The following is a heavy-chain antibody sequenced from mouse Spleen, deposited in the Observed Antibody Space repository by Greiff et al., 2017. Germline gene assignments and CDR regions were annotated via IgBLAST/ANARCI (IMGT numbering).Heavy chain of an antibody. CDR2: INSNGGST. D-gene: IGHD2-3*01. CDR3: ARQGYDGYPFAY. CDR1: GFTFSSYA. Sequence: EVMLVESGGGLVKPGGSLKLSCAASGFTFSSYAMSWVRQTPEKRLEWVAAINSNGGSTYYPDTVKDRFTISRDNAKNTLYLQMSSLRSEDTALYYCARQGYDGYPFAYWGQGTLVTVSA. V-gene: IGHV5-6-2*01. J-gene: IGHJ3*01.